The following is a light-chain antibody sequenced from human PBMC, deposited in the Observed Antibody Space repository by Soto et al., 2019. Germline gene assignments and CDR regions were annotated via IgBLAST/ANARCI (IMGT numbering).Light chain of an antibody. Sequence: QSALTQPASVSGSPGQSITISCTGTSSDVGSYQYVSWYQQHPGKAPKLIIYEVSNRPSGVSNRFSGSKSGNTASLTISGLQAEDDGDYYCSSYTINSALYVFGIATQVTVL. V-gene: IGLV2-14*01. CDR1: SSDVGSYQY. J-gene: IGLJ1*01. CDR2: EVS. CDR3: SSYTINSALYV.